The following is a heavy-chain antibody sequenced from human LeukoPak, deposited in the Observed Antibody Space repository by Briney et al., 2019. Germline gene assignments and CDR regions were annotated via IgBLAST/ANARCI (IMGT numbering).Heavy chain of an antibody. CDR1: GFTFSNAW. CDR3: ARDLPVVGAPGFDY. Sequence: GGSLRLSCAASGFTFSNAWMGWVRQAPGKGLEWVANIKQDGSEKLYVDSLKGRFTISRDNAKNSLYLQMNSLRAEDTAVYYCARDLPVVGAPGFDYWGQGTLVTVSS. J-gene: IGHJ4*02. CDR2: IKQDGSEK. D-gene: IGHD1-26*01. V-gene: IGHV3-7*01.